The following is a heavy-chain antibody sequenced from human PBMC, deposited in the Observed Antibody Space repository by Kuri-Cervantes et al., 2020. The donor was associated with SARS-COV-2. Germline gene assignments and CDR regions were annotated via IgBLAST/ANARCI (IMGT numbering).Heavy chain of an antibody. D-gene: IGHD3-10*01. CDR3: ARGRAYGSGSYYFY. CDR1: GFTFSSYS. CDR2: ISYDGSNK. V-gene: IGHV3-30*03. Sequence: GGSLRLSCAASGFTFSSYSMNWVRQAPGKGLEWVAVISYDGSNKYYADSVKGRFTISRDNSKNTLYLQMNSLRAEDTAVYYCARGRAYGSGSYYFYWGQGTLVTVSS. J-gene: IGHJ4*02.